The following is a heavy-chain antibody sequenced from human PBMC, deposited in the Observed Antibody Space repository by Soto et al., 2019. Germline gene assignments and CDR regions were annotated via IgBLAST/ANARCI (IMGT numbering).Heavy chain of an antibody. Sequence: GGSLRLSCAASGFTFGSYAMSWVRQAPGKGLGWVSTISSSGDSTYYADSVKGRFTVSRDNSMNTLYMQMNSLRAEDTAVYYCAKSDTALSYGFDPWGQGTLVTVSS. CDR1: GFTFGSYA. D-gene: IGHD5-18*01. CDR3: AKSDTALSYGFDP. J-gene: IGHJ5*02. V-gene: IGHV3-23*01. CDR2: ISSSGDST.